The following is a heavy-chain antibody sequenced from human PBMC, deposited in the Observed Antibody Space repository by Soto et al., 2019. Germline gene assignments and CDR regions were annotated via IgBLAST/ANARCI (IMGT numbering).Heavy chain of an antibody. J-gene: IGHJ5*02. V-gene: IGHV4-34*01. CDR1: GGSFSGYY. Sequence: SETLSLTCAVYGGSFSGYYWSWIRQPPGKGLEWIGEINHSGSTNYNPSLKSRVTISVDTSKNQFSLKLSSVTAADTAVYYCGRGTTVFWSGYYPAPTRFDPGGQGTLVTVSS. CDR3: GRGTTVFWSGYYPAPTRFDP. CDR2: INHSGST. D-gene: IGHD3-3*01.